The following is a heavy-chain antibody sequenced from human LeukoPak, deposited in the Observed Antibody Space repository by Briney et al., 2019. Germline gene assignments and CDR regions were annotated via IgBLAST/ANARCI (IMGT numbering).Heavy chain of an antibody. J-gene: IGHJ4*02. D-gene: IGHD4-17*01. CDR1: GFTFNSYA. CDR3: ARDALSTVTTYIDY. V-gene: IGHV3-30*04. CDR2: ISYDGSNK. Sequence: GGSLRLSCAASGFTFNSYAMSWVRQAPGKGLEWVAVISYDGSNKYYADSVKGRFTISRDNSKNTLYLQMNSLRAEDTAVYYCARDALSTVTTYIDYWGQGTLVTVSS.